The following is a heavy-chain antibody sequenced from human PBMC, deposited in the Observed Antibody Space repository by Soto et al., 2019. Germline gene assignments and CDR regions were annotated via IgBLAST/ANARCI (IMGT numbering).Heavy chain of an antibody. D-gene: IGHD3-16*02. CDR2: IYPGDSDT. V-gene: IGHV5-51*01. Sequence: GESLKISCKASGYSFTTYWIGWVRQMPGKGLEWMGIIYPGDSDTRYSPSFQGQVTISVDKSISTAFLQWSSLKASDTAVYYCSRGAGERYRPRSVFDVSGQGTMLTV. CDR1: GYSFTTYW. CDR3: SRGAGERYRPRSVFDV. J-gene: IGHJ3*01.